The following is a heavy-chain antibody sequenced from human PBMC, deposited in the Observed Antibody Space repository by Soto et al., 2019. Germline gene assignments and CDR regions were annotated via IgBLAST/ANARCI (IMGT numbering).Heavy chain of an antibody. CDR3: TVWGSGNDFGAA. Sequence: EVQLVESGGGLVQPGGSLRLSCAASGFTFSDHYMDWVRQAPGKGLEWVGRSKTKADSYTTEYAASVKGRFTISRDGSNNSLFLQMNSLKTEDTAVYYCTVWGSGNDFGAAWGQGILVTVSS. CDR2: SKTKADSYTT. V-gene: IGHV3-72*01. CDR1: GFTFSDHY. J-gene: IGHJ4*02. D-gene: IGHD3-10*01.